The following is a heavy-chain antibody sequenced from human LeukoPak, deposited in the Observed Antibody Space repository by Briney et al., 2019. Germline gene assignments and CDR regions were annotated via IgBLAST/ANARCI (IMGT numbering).Heavy chain of an antibody. CDR2: ISPYNGNT. V-gene: IGHV1-18*01. J-gene: IGHJ4*02. D-gene: IGHD4-17*01. CDR1: GYTFTTYG. CDR3: ARDPNGDLFDY. Sequence: GASVKVSCKASGYTFTTYGISWVRQAPGQGLEWMGWISPYNGNTNYPQKLQGRVSMTTDTSTSTAYMELRSLRSDDTAVYYCARDPNGDLFDYWGQGTLVTVSS.